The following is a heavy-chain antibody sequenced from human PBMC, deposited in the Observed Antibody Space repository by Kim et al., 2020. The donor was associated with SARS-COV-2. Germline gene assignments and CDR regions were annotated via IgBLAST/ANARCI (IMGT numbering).Heavy chain of an antibody. CDR2: T. J-gene: IGHJ6*02. CDR3: GKDLSPWGMDV. Sequence: TDYADSGKGRFSISRDNAKNSVYLERYSLRIEGTALYYCGKDLSPWGMDVWGQGTTVTVSS. V-gene: IGHV3-9*01.